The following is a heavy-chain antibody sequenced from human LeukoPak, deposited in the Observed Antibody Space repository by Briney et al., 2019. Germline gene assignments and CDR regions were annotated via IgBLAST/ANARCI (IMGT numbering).Heavy chain of an antibody. CDR1: GFTFSNYW. V-gene: IGHV3-7*04. CDR3: ARGDFWSGDYTDAFDV. D-gene: IGHD3-3*01. Sequence: PGGSLRLSCAASGFTFSNYWMSWVRQAPGKGLEWVANIQPDGSEKYYVDSVKGRFSISRDNVRNSLYLQMNSLRAGDTALCYCARGDFWSGDYTDAFDVWGQGTMVTVSS. J-gene: IGHJ3*01. CDR2: IQPDGSEK.